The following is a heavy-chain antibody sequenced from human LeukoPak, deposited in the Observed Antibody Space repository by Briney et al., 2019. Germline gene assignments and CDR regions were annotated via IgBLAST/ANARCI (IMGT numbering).Heavy chain of an antibody. CDR3: AKEQNSKGYYDY. D-gene: IGHD4-23*01. CDR2: ISGSGDRT. Sequence: GGSLRLSCAASGFTFSTNAMTWVRQAPGKGLEWVSAISGSGDRTYYADSVKGRFTISRDNSKNTLFLQVNGLRAEDTAVYYCAKEQNSKGYYDYWGLGTLVTVSS. J-gene: IGHJ4*02. CDR1: GFTFSTNA. V-gene: IGHV3-23*01.